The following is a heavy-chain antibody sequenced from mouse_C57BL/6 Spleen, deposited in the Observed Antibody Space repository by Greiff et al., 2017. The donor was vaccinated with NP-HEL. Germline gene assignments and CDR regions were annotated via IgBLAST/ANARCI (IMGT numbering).Heavy chain of an antibody. V-gene: IGHV5-17*01. CDR3: AREGLRRGFAY. J-gene: IGHJ3*01. CDR2: ISSGSSTI. Sequence: DVKLVESGGGLVKPGGSLKLSCAASGFTFSDYGMHWVRQAPEKGLEWVAYISSGSSTIYYADTVKGRFTISRDNAKNTLFMRMTSLRSEDTAMDYCAREGLRRGFAYWGKGTLVTVSA. D-gene: IGHD2-4*01. CDR1: GFTFSDYG.